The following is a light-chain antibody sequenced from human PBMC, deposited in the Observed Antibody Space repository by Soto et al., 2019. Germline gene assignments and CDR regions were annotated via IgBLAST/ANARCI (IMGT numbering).Light chain of an antibody. CDR3: QQYYNLPYT. CDR1: QDISNY. V-gene: IGKV1-33*01. Sequence: DIQMNQSPSSLSASVGDRVTITCQASQDISNYLNWYQQKPGKAPKLLIYDASNLETGVPSRFSGSRSVTAFAFTISSLQPEDISTYFYQQYYNLPYTFGQGPKLQIK. CDR2: DAS. J-gene: IGKJ2*01.